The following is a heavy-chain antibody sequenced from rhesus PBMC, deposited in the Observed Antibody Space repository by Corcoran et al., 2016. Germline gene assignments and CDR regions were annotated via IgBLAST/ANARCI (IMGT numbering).Heavy chain of an antibody. Sequence: QVQLVQSGAEVKKPGSSVKVSCKASGYTFTDYYMHWVRQAPRQGLEWLGWINPSNGNTKYAQKVQGRVTMTRDTSTSTADMELSSLRSEDTAVYYCAREGIAATEALWVDWGQGVLVTVSS. V-gene: IGHV1S2*01. CDR3: AREGIAATEALWVD. CDR2: INPSNGNT. J-gene: IGHJ4*01. CDR1: GYTFTDYY. D-gene: IGHD6-31*01.